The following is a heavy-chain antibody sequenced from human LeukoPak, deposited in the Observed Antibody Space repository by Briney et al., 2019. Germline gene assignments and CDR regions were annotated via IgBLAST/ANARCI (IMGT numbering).Heavy chain of an antibody. Sequence: GGSLRLSCAASGFTFSSYGMHWVRQAPGKGLEWVAFIRYDGSNKYYADSVKGRFTISRDNSKNTLYLQMNSLRAEDTAVYYCAKDPISILETGLWFGPYYFDYWGQGTLVTVSS. V-gene: IGHV3-30*02. CDR3: AKDPISILETGLWFGPYYFDY. CDR1: GFTFSSYG. D-gene: IGHD3-10*01. CDR2: IRYDGSNK. J-gene: IGHJ4*02.